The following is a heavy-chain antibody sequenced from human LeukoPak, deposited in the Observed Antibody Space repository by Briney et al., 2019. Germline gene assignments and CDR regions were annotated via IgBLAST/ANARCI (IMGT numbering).Heavy chain of an antibody. CDR1: GYSISSGYY. CDR2: NYHSGST. D-gene: IGHD3-10*01. Sequence: SETLSLTCAVSGYSISSGYYWGWIRQPPGKGLEWIGSNYHSGSTYYNPSLKSRVTISVDTSKNQFSLKLSSVTAADTAVYYCARCGSGSYYTYYYYGMDVWGKGTTVTVSS. J-gene: IGHJ6*04. CDR3: ARCGSGSYYTYYYYGMDV. V-gene: IGHV4-38-2*01.